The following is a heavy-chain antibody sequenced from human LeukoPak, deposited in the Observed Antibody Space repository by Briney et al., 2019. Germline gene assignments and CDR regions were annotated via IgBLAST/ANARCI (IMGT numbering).Heavy chain of an antibody. D-gene: IGHD6-19*01. CDR2: INHSGST. Sequence: SETLSLTCAVYGGSFSGYYWSWIRQPPGKGLEWIGEINHSGSTNYNPSLKSRVTILVDTSKNQFSLKLSSVTAADTAVYYCAKTAIAVAGTPFDYWGQGTLVTVSS. V-gene: IGHV4-34*01. CDR1: GGSFSGYY. J-gene: IGHJ4*02. CDR3: AKTAIAVAGTPFDY.